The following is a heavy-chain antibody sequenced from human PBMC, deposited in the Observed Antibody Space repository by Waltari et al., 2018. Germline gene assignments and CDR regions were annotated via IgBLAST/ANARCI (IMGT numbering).Heavy chain of an antibody. V-gene: IGHV4-4*02. D-gene: IGHD2-15*01. CDR1: GDPVTSTNW. J-gene: IGHJ5*02. CDR2: VLSTGKT. CDR3: ARDRGRGLYLDA. Sequence: QLQLQESGPGLVEPSGTLSLSCAVSGDPVTSTNWWSWVRQSPQRGREWIGQVLSTGKTNYSPSFASRVTMSLDASNNQFSLRVTSATAADTAVYYCARDRGRGLYLDAWGPGTLVTVSP.